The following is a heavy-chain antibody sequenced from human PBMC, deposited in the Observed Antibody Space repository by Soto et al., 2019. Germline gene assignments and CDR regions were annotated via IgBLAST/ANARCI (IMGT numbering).Heavy chain of an antibody. CDR1: GYTFTGYF. J-gene: IGHJ4*01. Sequence: QVQLAQSGAEVKNPGASVNVSCKTSGYTFTGYFVHWVRQPPGQGLEWMGWINPKNGDTNYAQKFQGTVNLTSYSSLSIAYLHLCKLGSDDSAVYYCARRTLTSTAYYFDFLCHGILGTVSS. D-gene: IGHD1-1*01. CDR2: INPKNGDT. CDR3: ARRTLTSTAYYFDF. V-gene: IGHV1-2*02.